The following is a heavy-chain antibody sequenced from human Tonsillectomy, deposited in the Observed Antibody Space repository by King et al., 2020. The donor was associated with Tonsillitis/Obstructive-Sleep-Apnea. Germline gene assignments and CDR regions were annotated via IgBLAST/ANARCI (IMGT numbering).Heavy chain of an antibody. CDR3: ARRRSYYGDYYYYMDV. CDR2: IYYSGST. D-gene: IGHD1-26*01. J-gene: IGHJ6*03. Sequence: VQLQESGPGLVKPSETLSLTCTVSGGSISSYYWSWIRPPPGKGLEWIGYIYYSGSTNYNPSLKSRVTISVDTSKNQFSLKLSSVTAADTAVYYCARRRSYYGDYYYYMDVWGKGTTVTVSS. V-gene: IGHV4-59*08. CDR1: GGSISSYY.